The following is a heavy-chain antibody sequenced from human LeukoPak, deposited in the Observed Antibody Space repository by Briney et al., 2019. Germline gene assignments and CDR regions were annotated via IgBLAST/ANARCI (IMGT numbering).Heavy chain of an antibody. CDR1: GGSISSSSYY. CDR2: IYYSGST. D-gene: IGHD1-7*01. V-gene: IGHV4-39*07. J-gene: IGHJ4*02. Sequence: SETLSLTCTVSGGSISSSSYYWGWIRQPPGKGLEWIGSIYYSGSTYYNPSLKSRVTISVDTSKNQFSLKLSSVTAADTAVYYCARVRGWWDNWNYYFDYWGQGTLVTVSS. CDR3: ARVRGWWDNWNYYFDY.